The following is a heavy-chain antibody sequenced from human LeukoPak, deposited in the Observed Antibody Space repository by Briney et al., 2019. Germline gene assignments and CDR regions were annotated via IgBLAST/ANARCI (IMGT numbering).Heavy chain of an antibody. Sequence: TGGSLRLSCAASGFTFSSYWMSWVRQAPGKGLEWVSGLSGSGDSTYYADSVKGRFTISRDNSKNTLYLQMNSLRAEDTAVYYCAKDLGLGDYWGQGTLVTVSS. CDR1: GFTFSSYW. CDR2: LSGSGDST. V-gene: IGHV3-23*01. CDR3: AKDLGLGDY. D-gene: IGHD3/OR15-3a*01. J-gene: IGHJ4*02.